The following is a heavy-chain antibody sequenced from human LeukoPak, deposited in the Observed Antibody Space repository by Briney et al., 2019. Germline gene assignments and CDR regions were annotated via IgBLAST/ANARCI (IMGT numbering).Heavy chain of an antibody. CDR3: ARGESTPDDY. V-gene: IGHV1-69*05. J-gene: IGHJ4*02. Sequence: SVKVSCKASGGTFSSYAISWVRQAPGQGLEWMGGIIPIFGTANYAQKLQGRVTMTTDTSTSTAYMELRSLRSDDTAVYYCARGESTPDDYWGQGTLVTVSS. CDR2: IIPIFGTA. D-gene: IGHD2-15*01. CDR1: GGTFSSYA.